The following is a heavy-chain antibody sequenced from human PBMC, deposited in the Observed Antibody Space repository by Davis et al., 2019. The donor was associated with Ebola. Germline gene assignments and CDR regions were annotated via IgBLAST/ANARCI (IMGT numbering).Heavy chain of an antibody. J-gene: IGHJ6*02. Sequence: GESLKISCAASGFTFSSYWMSWVRQAPGKGLEWVANIKQDGSEKYYVDSVKGRFTISRDNAKNSLYLQMNSLRAEDTAVYYCARENYYYYGMDVWGQGTTVTVSS. CDR3: ARENYYYYGMDV. V-gene: IGHV3-7*03. CDR2: IKQDGSEK. CDR1: GFTFSSYW.